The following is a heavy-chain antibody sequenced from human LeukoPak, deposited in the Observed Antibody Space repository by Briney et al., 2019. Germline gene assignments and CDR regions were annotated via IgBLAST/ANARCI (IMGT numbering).Heavy chain of an antibody. D-gene: IGHD2-2*01. CDR3: ARDLQDIVVVPAADY. CDR1: GFTFSSYA. CDR2: ISYDGSNK. J-gene: IGHJ4*02. Sequence: GGSLRLSCAASGFTFSSYAMYWVRQAPGKGLEWVAVISYDGSNKYYADSVKGRFTISRDNSKNTLYLQMNSLRAEDTAVYYCARDLQDIVVVPAADYWGQGTLVTVSS. V-gene: IGHV3-30*04.